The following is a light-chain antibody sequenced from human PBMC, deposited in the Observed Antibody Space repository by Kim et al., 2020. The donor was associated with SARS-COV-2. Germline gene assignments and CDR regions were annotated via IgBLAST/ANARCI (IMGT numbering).Light chain of an antibody. V-gene: IGKV3-20*01. Sequence: SQGARATLSCRASQSVTSNYLAWYQQNPGQAPRLLIYGASSRAPGIPDRFSGSGSGTDFTLTISRLEPEDFAVYYCQQYDSSPRTFGQGTKVDIK. J-gene: IGKJ1*01. CDR3: QQYDSSPRT. CDR2: GAS. CDR1: QSVTSNY.